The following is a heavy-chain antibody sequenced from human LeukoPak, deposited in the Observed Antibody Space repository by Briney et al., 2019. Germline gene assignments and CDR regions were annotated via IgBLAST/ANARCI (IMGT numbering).Heavy chain of an antibody. CDR2: ISGSGGST. Sequence: PGGSLRLSCAASGFTFSSYAMSWVRQAPGKGLEWVSAISGSGGSTYYADSVKGRFTISRDNSKNTLYLQMNSLRVEDTAVYYCARDTYGYSGYGGTYDYYYYGMDVWGQGTTVTVSS. D-gene: IGHD5-12*01. CDR1: GFTFSSYA. CDR3: ARDTYGYSGYGGTYDYYYYGMDV. J-gene: IGHJ6*02. V-gene: IGHV3-23*01.